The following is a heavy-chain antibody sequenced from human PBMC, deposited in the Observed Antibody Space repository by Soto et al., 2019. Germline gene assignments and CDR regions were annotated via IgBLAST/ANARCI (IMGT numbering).Heavy chain of an antibody. CDR3: ARDPLWSPLDF. V-gene: IGHV3-11*06. D-gene: IGHD3-10*01. CDR2: ISSSSSYT. Sequence: GGSLRLSCAASGFTFSDYYMSWIRQAPGKGLEWVSYISSSSSYTNYADSVKGRFTISRDNSKNTLYLQMNSLRAEDTAVYYSARDPLWSPLDFWGQGTLVTVSS. J-gene: IGHJ4*02. CDR1: GFTFSDYY.